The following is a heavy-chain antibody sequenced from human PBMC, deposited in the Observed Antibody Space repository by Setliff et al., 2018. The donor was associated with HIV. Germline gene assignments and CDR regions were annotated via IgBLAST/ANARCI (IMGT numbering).Heavy chain of an antibody. CDR1: GFTFFDDA. V-gene: IGHV3-21*04. J-gene: IGHJ3*02. CDR2: ISSSGSYI. D-gene: IGHD1-26*01. CDR3: ARDPGWGALDI. Sequence: GGSLRLSCAASGFTFFDDALNWVRQAPGKGLEWVSSISSSGSYIYYADAVKGRFTISRDNAKNPLYLQMDGLRDDDTAGYYCARDPGWGALDIWGQGTMVTVSS.